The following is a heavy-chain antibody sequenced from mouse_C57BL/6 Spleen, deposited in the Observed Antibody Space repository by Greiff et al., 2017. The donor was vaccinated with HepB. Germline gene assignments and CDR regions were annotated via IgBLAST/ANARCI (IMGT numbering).Heavy chain of an antibody. J-gene: IGHJ2*01. CDR3: ARSPLTGTLYFDY. D-gene: IGHD4-1*01. CDR1: GYTFTSYG. CDR2: IYPRSGNT. Sequence: VQLQQSGAELARPGASVKLSCKASGYTFTSYGISWVKQRTGQGLEWIGEIYPRSGNTYYNEKFKGKATLTADKSSSTAYMELRSLTSEDSAVYICARSPLTGTLYFDYWGQGTTLTVSS. V-gene: IGHV1-81*01.